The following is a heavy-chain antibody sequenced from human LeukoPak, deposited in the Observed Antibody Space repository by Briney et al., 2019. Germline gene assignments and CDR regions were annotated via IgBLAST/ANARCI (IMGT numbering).Heavy chain of an antibody. J-gene: IGHJ4*02. D-gene: IGHD4-17*01. Sequence: GGSLRLSCAASGFTFSDYWMSWVRQAPGKGLEWVTNIKKDGSEQHYVDSVKGRFTISRDNAKNSQYLQMNSLRVEDTALYYCARAQTYGDSRLLLDYWGQGTLVTVSS. V-gene: IGHV3-7*03. CDR3: ARAQTYGDSRLLLDY. CDR2: IKKDGSEQ. CDR1: GFTFSDYW.